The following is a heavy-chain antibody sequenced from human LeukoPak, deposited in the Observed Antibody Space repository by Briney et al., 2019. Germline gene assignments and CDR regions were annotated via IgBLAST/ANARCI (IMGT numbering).Heavy chain of an antibody. CDR1: GFTFSSYA. CDR2: ISYDGSNK. J-gene: IGHJ4*02. CDR3: ARGLTWMQLFYLDY. D-gene: IGHD5-18*01. V-gene: IGHV3-30*04. Sequence: GGSLRLSCAASGFTFSSYAMHWVRQAPGKGLEWVAVISYDGSNKYYADSAKGRFTISRDNSKNTLYLQMNSLRAEDTAVYYCARGLTWMQLFYLDYWGQGTLVTVSS.